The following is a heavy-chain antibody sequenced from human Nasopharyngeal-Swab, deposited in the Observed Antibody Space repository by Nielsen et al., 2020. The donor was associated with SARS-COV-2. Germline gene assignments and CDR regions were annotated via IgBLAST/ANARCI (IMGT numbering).Heavy chain of an antibody. Sequence: GGSLRLSCAASGFTFSSYWMSWVRQAPGKGLEWVANIKQDGSEKYYVDSVKGRFTISRDNAKNSLYLQMNSLRAEDTAVYYCAREWRERGLGSSGSRPQANAFDIWGQGTMVT. CDR1: GFTFSSYW. J-gene: IGHJ3*02. V-gene: IGHV3-7*01. CDR3: AREWRERGLGSSGSRPQANAFDI. D-gene: IGHD1-26*01. CDR2: IKQDGSEK.